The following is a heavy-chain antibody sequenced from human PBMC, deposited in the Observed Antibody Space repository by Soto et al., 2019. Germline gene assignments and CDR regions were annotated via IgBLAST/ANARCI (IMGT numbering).Heavy chain of an antibody. V-gene: IGHV1-69*13. CDR1: GGTFNNYA. CDR3: ARGVRYDSSGYYYFY. D-gene: IGHD3-22*01. CDR2: IIPMFGTA. Sequence: SVKVSCKASGGTFNNYAISWVRQAPGQGLVWMGGIIPMFGTANYAQKFQGRVTITADESTSTAYMELRSLRSEDTAVYYCARGVRYDSSGYYYFYWGQGTLVAVSS. J-gene: IGHJ4*02.